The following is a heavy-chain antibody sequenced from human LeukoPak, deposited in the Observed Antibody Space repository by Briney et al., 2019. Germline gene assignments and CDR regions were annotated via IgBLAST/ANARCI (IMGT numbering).Heavy chain of an antibody. CDR2: IIPIFGTA. V-gene: IGHV1-69*13. D-gene: IGHD3-3*01. Sequence: SVKVSCKASGGTLSSYAISWVRQAPGQGLEWMGGIIPIFGTANYAQKFQGRVTITADESMSTAYMELSSLRSEDTAVYYCARSGVVIRNYFDYWGQGTLVTVS. CDR1: GGTLSSYA. J-gene: IGHJ4*02. CDR3: ARSGVVIRNYFDY.